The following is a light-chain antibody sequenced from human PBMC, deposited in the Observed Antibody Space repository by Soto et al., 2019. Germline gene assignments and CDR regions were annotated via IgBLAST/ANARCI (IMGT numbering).Light chain of an antibody. CDR2: EVT. Sequence: QSVLTQPPSASGSPGHSVTISCTVTSSDVGDFVSWYQQHPGKAPQLIIYEVTKRPSGVPDRFSGSKSGDTASLTVSGLQAEDEADYYCSSYAGFNNVIFGTGTKLTVL. CDR3: SSYAGFNNVI. CDR1: SSDVGDF. V-gene: IGLV2-8*01. J-gene: IGLJ1*01.